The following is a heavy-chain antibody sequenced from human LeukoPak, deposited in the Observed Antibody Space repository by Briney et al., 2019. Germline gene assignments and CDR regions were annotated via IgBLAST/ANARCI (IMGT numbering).Heavy chain of an antibody. Sequence: ASVKVSCKASGYTLTELSMHWVRRAPGKGLEWMGGFDPEDGETIYAQKFQGRVTMTEDTSTDTAYMELSSLRSEDTAVYYCATIVPIAVAGPNWFDPWGQGTLVTVSS. CDR1: GYTLTELS. J-gene: IGHJ5*02. D-gene: IGHD6-19*01. V-gene: IGHV1-24*01. CDR3: ATIVPIAVAGPNWFDP. CDR2: FDPEDGET.